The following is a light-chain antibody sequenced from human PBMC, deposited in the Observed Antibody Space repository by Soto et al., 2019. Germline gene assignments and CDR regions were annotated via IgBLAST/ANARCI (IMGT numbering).Light chain of an antibody. CDR3: QPYNAYYS. V-gene: IGKV1-5*01. J-gene: IGKJ2*03. CDR1: QDISRW. Sequence: DIQMTQSPPTLPASAGARVTITCRASQDISRWLAWYQQKPGKAPELLIYDVSTLQSGVPSRFSGTGSGTEFTLTISSLQPEDFATYECQPYNAYYSFGQGTKVEIK. CDR2: DVS.